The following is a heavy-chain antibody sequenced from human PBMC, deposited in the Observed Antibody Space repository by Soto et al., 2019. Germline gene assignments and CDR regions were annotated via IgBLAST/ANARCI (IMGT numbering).Heavy chain of an antibody. D-gene: IGHD4-4*01. V-gene: IGHV3-48*03. CDR1: GFTFSSYE. J-gene: IGHJ4*02. CDR2: ISSSGSTI. CDR3: ARDSYSNSYGSFEH. Sequence: PGGSLRLSCAASGFTFSSYEMNWVRQAPGKGLEWVSYISSSGSTIYYADPVKGRFTISRDNAKNSLYLQMNSLRAEDTAVYYCARDSYSNSYGSFEHWGQGTLVTVSS.